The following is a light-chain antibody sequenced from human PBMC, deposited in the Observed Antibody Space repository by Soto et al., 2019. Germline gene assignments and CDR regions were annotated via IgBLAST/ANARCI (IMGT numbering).Light chain of an antibody. CDR3: QQYDSSPWT. CDR2: GAS. J-gene: IGKJ1*01. V-gene: IGKV3-20*01. Sequence: EIVLTQSPGTLSFSPGERATLSCRASQSVSSNYLAWYQQKPGQAPRLLIYGASSRATGIPDRFSGSGSGTDFTITISILETEDFAVYYCQQYDSSPWTFGQGTKVEIK. CDR1: QSVSSNY.